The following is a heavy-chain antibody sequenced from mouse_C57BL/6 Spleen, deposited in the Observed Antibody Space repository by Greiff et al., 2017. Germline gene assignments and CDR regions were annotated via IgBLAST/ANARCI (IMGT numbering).Heavy chain of an antibody. CDR2: IRSKSNNYAT. D-gene: IGHD1-1*01. J-gene: IGHJ4*01. CDR3: VRQYGSSLWDAMDY. CDR1: GFSFNTYA. V-gene: IGHV10-1*01. Sequence: EVQLVESGGGLVQPKGSLKLSCAASGFSFNTYAMNWVRQAPGKGLEWVARIRSKSNNYATYYADSVKDRFTISRDDSESMLYLQMNNLKTEDTAMYYCVRQYGSSLWDAMDYWGQGTSVTVSS.